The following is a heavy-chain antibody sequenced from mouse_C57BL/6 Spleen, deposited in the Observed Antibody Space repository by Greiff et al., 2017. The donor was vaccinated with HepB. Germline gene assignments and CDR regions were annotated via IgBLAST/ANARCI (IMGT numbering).Heavy chain of an antibody. J-gene: IGHJ1*03. CDR2: ISYDGSN. D-gene: IGHD1-1*01. V-gene: IGHV3-6*01. Sequence: EVQLQQSGPGLVKPSQSLSLTCSVTGYSITSGYYWNWIRQFPGNKLEWMGYISYDGSNNYNPSLKNRISITRDTSKNQFFLKLNSVTTEDTATYYCARWGGSSFYWYFDVWGTGTTVTVSS. CDR1: GYSITSGYY. CDR3: ARWGGSSFYWYFDV.